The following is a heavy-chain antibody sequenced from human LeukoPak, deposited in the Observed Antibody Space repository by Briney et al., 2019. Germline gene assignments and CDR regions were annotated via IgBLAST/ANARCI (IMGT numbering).Heavy chain of an antibody. CDR3: ARDSPPYYYGSGRATRHGMDV. Sequence: SETLSLTCAVYSRSFSGYYWAWIRQSPGKGLEWVAEINHIGSTNYNPSLKSRVTISVDTSKNQFSLKVRSVTAADTAVYYCARDSPPYYYGSGRATRHGMDVWGQGTTVTVSS. D-gene: IGHD3-10*01. CDR1: SRSFSGYY. V-gene: IGHV4-34*01. CDR2: INHIGST. J-gene: IGHJ6*02.